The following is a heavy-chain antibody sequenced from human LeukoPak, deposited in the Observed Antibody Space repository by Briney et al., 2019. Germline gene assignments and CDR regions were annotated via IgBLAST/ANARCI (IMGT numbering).Heavy chain of an antibody. D-gene: IGHD6-19*01. V-gene: IGHV4-34*01. J-gene: IGHJ4*02. Sequence: SETLSLTCAVYGGSFSGYYWSWIRQPPGKGLEWIGEINHSGSTNYNPSLKSRVTISVDTSKNQFSLKLSSVTAADTAVYYCARGRPINSVPVQYSGGRRGFDYWGQGTLVTVSS. CDR3: ARGRPINSVPVQYSGGRRGFDY. CDR2: INHSGST. CDR1: GGSFSGYY.